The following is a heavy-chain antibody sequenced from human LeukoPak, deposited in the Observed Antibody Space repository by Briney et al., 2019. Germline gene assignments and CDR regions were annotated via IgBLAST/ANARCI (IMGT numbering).Heavy chain of an antibody. J-gene: IGHJ3*02. V-gene: IGHV1-2*02. CDR3: ARSPLRGSSWFDAFDI. CDR2: INPNSGGT. Sequence: ASVKVSCKASGYTFTGYYMHWVRQAPGPGLEWMGWINPNSGGTNYAQKFQGRVTMTRDTSISTAYMELSRLRSDDTAVYYCARSPLRGSSWFDAFDIWGQGTMVTVSS. CDR1: GYTFTGYY. D-gene: IGHD6-13*01.